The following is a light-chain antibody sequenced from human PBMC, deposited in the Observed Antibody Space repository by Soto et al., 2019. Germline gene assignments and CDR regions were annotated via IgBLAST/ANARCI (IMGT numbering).Light chain of an antibody. Sequence: EIELARSPGTLSLTPGGRASSYCRARQRLTNHYLAWYQQKPGQAPRLLIYGASNRATGIPDRFSGSGSGTDFSLTISSLEPEDFAVYYCQQYGSSGTFGQGTKVDIK. CDR1: QRLTNHY. J-gene: IGKJ1*01. V-gene: IGKV3-20*01. CDR2: GAS. CDR3: QQYGSSGT.